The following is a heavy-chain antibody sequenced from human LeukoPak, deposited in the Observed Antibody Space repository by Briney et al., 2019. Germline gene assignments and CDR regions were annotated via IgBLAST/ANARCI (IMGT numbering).Heavy chain of an antibody. V-gene: IGHV3-23*01. CDR3: AKESSGWPYYGMDV. Sequence: GGSLRLSCAASGFTFSRYGMHWVRQAPGKGLEWVSAISGSGGSTYYADSVKGRFTISRDNSKNTLYLQMNSLRAEDTAVYYCAKESSGWPYYGMDVWGQGTTVTVSS. D-gene: IGHD6-19*01. J-gene: IGHJ6*02. CDR1: GFTFSRYG. CDR2: ISGSGGST.